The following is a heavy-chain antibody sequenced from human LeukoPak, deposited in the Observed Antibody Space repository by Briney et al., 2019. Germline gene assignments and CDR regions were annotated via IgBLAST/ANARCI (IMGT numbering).Heavy chain of an antibody. Sequence: ASVKVSCKASAYTFSGYYIHWVRQAPGQGLEGMGWINFNSGGKIFAEKFRDRVTMARDTSISTAYMELSRLRSDDTAVYYCARQIVSGSMGCDFWGQGTLVTVSS. CDR2: INFNSGGK. CDR1: AYTFSGYY. J-gene: IGHJ4*02. D-gene: IGHD2-21*01. V-gene: IGHV1-2*02. CDR3: ARQIVSGSMGCDF.